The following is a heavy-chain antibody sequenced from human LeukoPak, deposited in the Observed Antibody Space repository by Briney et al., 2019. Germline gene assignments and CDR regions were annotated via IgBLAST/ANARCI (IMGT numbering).Heavy chain of an antibody. CDR1: GFTFSGSA. CDR3: TRSSTDY. CDR2: IRSKANSYAT. Sequence: GGSLRLSSAASGFTFSGSAMHWVRQASGKGLEWVGRIRSKANSYATSYAASVRGRFTISRDDSKNTAYLEMNSLKAEDTAVYYCTRSSTDYWGQGTLVTVSS. J-gene: IGHJ4*02. V-gene: IGHV3-73*01.